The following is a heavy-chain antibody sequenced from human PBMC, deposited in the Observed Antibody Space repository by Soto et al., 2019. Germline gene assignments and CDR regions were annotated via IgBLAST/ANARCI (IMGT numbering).Heavy chain of an antibody. CDR3: ARDDIPGIAVATYGMDV. J-gene: IGHJ6*02. D-gene: IGHD6-19*01. Sequence: QVQLVESGGGVVQPGRSLRLSCAASGFIFSNFGMHWVRQAPGKGLEWVAVIWYDGSNEYYADSVKGRFTISKDNSKNTLYLQMNSRRDEDTAVYYCARDDIPGIAVATYGMDVWGQGTTFTVSS. CDR1: GFIFSNFG. V-gene: IGHV3-33*01. CDR2: IWYDGSNE.